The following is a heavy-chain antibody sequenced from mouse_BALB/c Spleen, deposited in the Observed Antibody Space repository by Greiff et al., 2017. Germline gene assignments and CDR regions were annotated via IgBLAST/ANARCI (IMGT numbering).Heavy chain of an antibody. V-gene: IGHV5-4*02. Sequence: DVKLVESGGGLVKPGGSLKLSCAASGFTFSDYYMYWVRQTPEKRLEWVATISDGGSYTYYPDSVEGRFTISRDNAKNNLYLQMSSLKSEDTAMYYCARGVRDGVFDYWGQGTTLTVSS. J-gene: IGHJ2*01. D-gene: IGHD3-3*01. CDR1: GFTFSDYY. CDR3: ARGVRDGVFDY. CDR2: ISDGGSYT.